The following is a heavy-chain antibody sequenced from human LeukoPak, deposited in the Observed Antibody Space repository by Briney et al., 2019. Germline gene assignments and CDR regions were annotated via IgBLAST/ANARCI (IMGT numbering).Heavy chain of an antibody. J-gene: IGHJ6*03. D-gene: IGHD2-2*01. CDR1: GGSFSGYY. V-gene: IGHV4-34*01. CDR3: ARANLGYCSSTSCLHHRGYYYYYYMDV. Sequence: PSETLSLTCAVYGGSFSGYYWSWIRQPPGKGLEWIGEINYSGSTNYNPSLKSRVTISVDTSKNQFSLKLSSVTAADTAVYYCARANLGYCSSTSCLHHRGYYYYYYMDVWGKGTTVTVSS. CDR2: INYSGST.